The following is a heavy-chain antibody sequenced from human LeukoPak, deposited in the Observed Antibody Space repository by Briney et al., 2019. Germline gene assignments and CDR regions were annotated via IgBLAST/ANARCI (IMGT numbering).Heavy chain of an antibody. J-gene: IGHJ4*02. CDR3: ARQGGRWAFFDY. Sequence: GESLKISCTGSGYSFATYWIGWVRQMPGKGLEWMGIIYPDDSDTKYGPSFQGQVTISADKSISTAYLQWSSLKASDTAMYHCARQGGRWAFFDYWGQGTLVSVSS. CDR1: GYSFATYW. V-gene: IGHV5-51*01. D-gene: IGHD6-19*01. CDR2: IYPDDSDT.